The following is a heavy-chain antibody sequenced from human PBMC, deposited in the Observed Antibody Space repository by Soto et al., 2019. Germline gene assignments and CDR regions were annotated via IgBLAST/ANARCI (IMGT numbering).Heavy chain of an antibody. CDR1: GYTFTGYY. V-gene: IGHV1-2*04. CDR2: INPNSGGT. CDR3: ARASGSSSGLSDY. Sequence: GASVKVSCKASGYTFTGYYMHWVRQAPGQGLERMGWINPNSGGTNYAQKFQGWVTMTRDTSISTAYMELSRLRSDDTAVYYCARASGSSSGLSDYWGQGTLVTVSS. D-gene: IGHD1-26*01. J-gene: IGHJ4*02.